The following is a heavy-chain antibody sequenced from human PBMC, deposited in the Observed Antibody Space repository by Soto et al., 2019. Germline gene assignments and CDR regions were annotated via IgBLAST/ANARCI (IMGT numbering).Heavy chain of an antibody. CDR3: AKDPGYGLDS. J-gene: IGHJ4*02. CDR2: ILYDGSNK. V-gene: IGHV3-30*18. Sequence: QVQLVESGGGVVQPGRSLRLSCAASGFTFSSYGMHWVRQAPGKGLEWVAAILYDGSNKYYADSVKGRFTISRDNSKNTVYLQMNSLRAEDTAVYYCAKDPGYGLDSWGQGTLVTVSS. CDR1: GFTFSSYG. D-gene: IGHD5-12*01.